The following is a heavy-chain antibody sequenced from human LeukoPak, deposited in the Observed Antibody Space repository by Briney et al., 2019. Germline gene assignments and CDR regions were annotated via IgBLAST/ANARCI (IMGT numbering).Heavy chain of an antibody. J-gene: IGHJ4*02. CDR1: GFTFSSYW. CDR3: AKDGGGGYDSSGYYFHYYFDY. D-gene: IGHD3-22*01. CDR2: IKQDGSEK. Sequence: QSGGSLRLSCAASGFTFSSYWMSWVRQAPGKGLEWVANIKQDGSEKYYVDSVKGRFTISRDNAKNSLYLQMNSLRAEDTALYYCAKDGGGGYDSSGYYFHYYFDYWGQGTLVTVSS. V-gene: IGHV3-7*03.